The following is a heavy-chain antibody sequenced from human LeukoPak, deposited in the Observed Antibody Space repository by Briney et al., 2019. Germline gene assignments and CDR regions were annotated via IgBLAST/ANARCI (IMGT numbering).Heavy chain of an antibody. CDR3: ARFLAYAYWFDP. J-gene: IGHJ5*02. V-gene: IGHV1-18*01. Sequence: ASVKVSCKASGYTFTSYGISWVRQAPGQGLEWMGWISAYNGNTNYAQKLQGRVTMTTDTSTSTAYMELRSLRSDDTAVYCCARFLAYAYWFDPWGQGTLVTVSS. D-gene: IGHD3-3*01. CDR1: GYTFTSYG. CDR2: ISAYNGNT.